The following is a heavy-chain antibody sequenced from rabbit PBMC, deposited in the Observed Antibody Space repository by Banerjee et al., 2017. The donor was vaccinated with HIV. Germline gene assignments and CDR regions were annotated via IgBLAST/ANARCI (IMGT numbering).Heavy chain of an antibody. CDR1: GFDFSSND. Sequence: QLVESGGGLVQPGGSLKLSCKASGFDFSSNDMSWVRQAPGKGLERIGVIVVAKGNTYYASWVNGRFTISSDNAQNTVFLQLHSLTAADTATYFCVKDYSGWGADLWGPGTLVTVS. V-gene: IGHV1S7*01. CDR2: IVVAKGNT. J-gene: IGHJ4*01. CDR3: VKDYSGWGADL. D-gene: IGHD4-1*01.